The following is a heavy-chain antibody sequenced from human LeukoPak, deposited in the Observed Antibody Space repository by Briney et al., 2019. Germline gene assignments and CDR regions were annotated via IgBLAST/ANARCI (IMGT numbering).Heavy chain of an antibody. J-gene: IGHJ6*02. D-gene: IGHD4-17*01. CDR2: ISAYNGNT. CDR1: GYTFTSYG. CDR3: ARGFYGDYLNYYYYGMDV. Sequence: ASVKVSCKASGYTFTSYGISWVRQAPGQGLEWMGWISAYNGNTNYAQELQGRVTMTTDTSTSTAYMELRSLRSDDTAVYYCARGFYGDYLNYYYYGMDVWGQGTTVTVSS. V-gene: IGHV1-18*01.